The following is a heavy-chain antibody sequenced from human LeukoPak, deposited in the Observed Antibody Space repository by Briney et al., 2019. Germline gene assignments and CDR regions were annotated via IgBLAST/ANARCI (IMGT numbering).Heavy chain of an antibody. V-gene: IGHV3-21*01. CDR2: ISSSSSYI. CDR1: GFTFISYS. D-gene: IGHD4-17*01. Sequence: GGSLRLSCVASGFTFISYSMNWGRQAPGKGLEWVSSISSSSSYIYYADSVKGRFTISTDNAKNSLYLQMNSLRAEDTAVYYCARGYILRYPLYVDYWGQGTLVTVSS. J-gene: IGHJ4*02. CDR3: ARGYILRYPLYVDY.